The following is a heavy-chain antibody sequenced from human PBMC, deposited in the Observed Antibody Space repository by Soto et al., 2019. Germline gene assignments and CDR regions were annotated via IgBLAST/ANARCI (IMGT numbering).Heavy chain of an antibody. V-gene: IGHV3-23*01. CDR3: AKDYILRYFDWLPNFDY. Sequence: GGSLRLSCAASGFTFSSYAMSWVRQAPGKGLEWVSAISGSGGSTYYADSVKGRFTISRDNSKNTLYLQMNSLRAEDTAVYYCAKDYILRYFDWLPNFDYWGQGTLVTVSS. CDR1: GFTFSSYA. CDR2: ISGSGGST. J-gene: IGHJ4*02. D-gene: IGHD3-9*01.